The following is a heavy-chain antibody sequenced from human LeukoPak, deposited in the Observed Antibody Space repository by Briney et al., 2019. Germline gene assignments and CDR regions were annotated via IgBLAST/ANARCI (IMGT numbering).Heavy chain of an antibody. Sequence: ASVKVSCKASGGTFNSYAISWVRQAPGQGLEWMGGIVPVFGKTSYAQKFKGRVTITADTARSTACMELSRLRSEDTAVYYCARGLIAAAGTNWFDPWGQGILVTVSS. V-gene: IGHV1-69*06. D-gene: IGHD6-13*01. CDR1: GGTFNSYA. CDR2: IVPVFGKT. J-gene: IGHJ5*02. CDR3: ARGLIAAAGTNWFDP.